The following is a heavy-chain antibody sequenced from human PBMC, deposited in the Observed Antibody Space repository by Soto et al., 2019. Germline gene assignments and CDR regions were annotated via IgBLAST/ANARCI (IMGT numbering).Heavy chain of an antibody. D-gene: IGHD6-13*01. CDR2: IYYSGRT. V-gene: IGHV4-31*03. CDR1: GDSFTRGGYF. Sequence: SETLSLTCTVSGDSFTRGGYFWSWVRQHPGKGLEWIGYIYYSGRTYNSPSLQSRVTISVDTSKNQFSLKLSSVTTADTAVYYCARGGIPGGRLDYWGHGSLVTVSS. J-gene: IGHJ4*01. CDR3: ARGGIPGGRLDY.